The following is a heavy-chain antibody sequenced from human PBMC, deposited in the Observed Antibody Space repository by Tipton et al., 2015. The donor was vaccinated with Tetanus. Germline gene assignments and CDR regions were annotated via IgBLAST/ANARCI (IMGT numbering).Heavy chain of an antibody. V-gene: IGHV4-61*01. J-gene: IGHJ4*02. CDR3: ARGTTLDY. CDR2: VFYSGST. D-gene: IGHD4-11*01. CDR1: GGSINNGSFY. Sequence: LRLSCTVSGGSINNGSFYWGWIRQPPGKGLEWIGSVFYSGSTNYNPSLKSRVTISVDTSKNQFSLNLSSVTAADTAVYYCARGTTLDYWGQGTLVTVSS.